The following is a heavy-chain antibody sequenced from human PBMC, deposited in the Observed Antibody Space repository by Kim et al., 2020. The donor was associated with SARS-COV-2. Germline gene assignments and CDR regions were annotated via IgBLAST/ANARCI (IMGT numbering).Heavy chain of an antibody. D-gene: IGHD1-1*01. CDR2: IYYTWTT. J-gene: IGHJ4*02. CDR3: VAYQYETTYDF. CDR1: GGSISSSRHY. Sequence: SESLSLTCTVSGGSISSSRHYWAWIRQPPGKGREWIGSIYYTWTTDDNPSLKSRATISLDTPKNEFSLKPNSVTAAHTAVYYCVAYQYETTYDFWGEGT. V-gene: IGHV4-39*01.